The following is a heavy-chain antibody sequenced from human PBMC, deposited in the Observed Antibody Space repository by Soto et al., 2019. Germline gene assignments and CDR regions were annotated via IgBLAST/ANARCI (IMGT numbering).Heavy chain of an antibody. CDR1: GFTFSSYG. CDR2: ISYDGSNK. J-gene: IGHJ4*02. V-gene: IGHV3-30*18. D-gene: IGHD3-22*01. Sequence: PGGSLRLSCAASGFTFSSYGMHWVRQAPGKGLEWVAVISYDGSNKYYADSVKGRFTISRDNSKNTLYLQMNSLRAEDTAVYYCAKDLGRLLLLWWGQGTLVTVSS. CDR3: AKDLGRLLLLW.